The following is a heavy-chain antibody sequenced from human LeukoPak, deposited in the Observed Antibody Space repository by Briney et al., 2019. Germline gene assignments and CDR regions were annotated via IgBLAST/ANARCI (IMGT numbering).Heavy chain of an antibody. D-gene: IGHD1-7*01. J-gene: IGHJ6*02. CDR1: GFTVSSNY. CDR3: ARGGMVELRGYYYYYGMDV. Sequence: GGSLRLSCAASGFTVSSNYMSWVRQAPGKGLEWVSVIYSGGSTYYSDSVKGRVTISREKSKNTLYLQMNSLRAEDTAVYYCARGGMVELRGYYYYYGMDVWGQGTTVTVSS. V-gene: IGHV3-53*01. CDR2: IYSGGST.